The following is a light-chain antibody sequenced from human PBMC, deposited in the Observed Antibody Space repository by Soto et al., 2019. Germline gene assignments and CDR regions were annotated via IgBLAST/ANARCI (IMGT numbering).Light chain of an antibody. CDR2: GAS. V-gene: IGKV3-20*01. Sequence: DIVLTQSPGTLSLSPGERATLSCRASQSVSSIYLGWYQQKPGQAPRLLMYGASSRATGIPERFSGSGSGTDFTLTISRLEPEDFAVYYCQQYGSSSITFGQGTRLEIK. CDR3: QQYGSSSIT. CDR1: QSVSSIY. J-gene: IGKJ5*01.